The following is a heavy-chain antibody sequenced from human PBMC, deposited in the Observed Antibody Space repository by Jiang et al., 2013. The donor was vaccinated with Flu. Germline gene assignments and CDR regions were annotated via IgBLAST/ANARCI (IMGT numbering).Heavy chain of an antibody. CDR1: GFSLRTRGVA. CDR2: IYWDDDK. J-gene: IGHJ3*02. Sequence: KPTQTLTLTCSFSGFSLRTRGVAVGWIRQAPGKALEWLSLIYWDDDKRYSPLLKSRLTVTKDTSKNRVVLRMTDMDPADTATYYCAHSMDFYDSSGRVSDVFDIWGQGTMVTVSS. CDR3: AHSMDFYDSSGRVSDVFDI. D-gene: IGHD3-22*01. V-gene: IGHV2-5*02.